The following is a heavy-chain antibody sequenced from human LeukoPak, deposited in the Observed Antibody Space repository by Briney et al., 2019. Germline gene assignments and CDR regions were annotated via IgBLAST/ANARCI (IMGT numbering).Heavy chain of an antibody. CDR1: GGSINSGTYY. D-gene: IGHD1-14*01. V-gene: IGHV4-39*06. CDR3: ASDHKSITMRKGQYFDY. CDR2: MYHDGRT. Sequence: SETLSLTCTVSGGSINSGTYYWGWIRQPPGKGLEWIASMYHDGRTSYNPSLESRVTISIDTSTNQFPLKLSSVTAADTAVYYCASDHKSITMRKGQYFDYWGQGVLVTVSS. J-gene: IGHJ4*02.